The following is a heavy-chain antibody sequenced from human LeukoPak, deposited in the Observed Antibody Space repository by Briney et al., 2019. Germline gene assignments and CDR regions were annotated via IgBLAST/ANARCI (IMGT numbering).Heavy chain of an antibody. CDR2: INPNSGGT. D-gene: IGHD3-22*01. V-gene: IGHV1-2*06. J-gene: IGHJ6*03. Sequence: ASVKVSCKASGYTFTGYYMHWVRQAPGQGLEWMGRINPNSGGTNYAQKFQGRVTMTRDTSISTAYMELGRLRSDDTAVYYCASGNYYDSSGYYYGYYYYYMDVWGKGTTVTVSS. CDR3: ASGNYYDSSGYYYGYYYYYMDV. CDR1: GYTFTGYY.